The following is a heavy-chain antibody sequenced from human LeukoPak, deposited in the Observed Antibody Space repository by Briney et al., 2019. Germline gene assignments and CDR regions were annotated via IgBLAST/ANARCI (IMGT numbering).Heavy chain of an antibody. Sequence: GGSLRLSCTSSGFTFSDYYMSWTRQAPGKGLEWISYVSQSGTTIYYADSMKGRFTISRDNGKNSLYLQMNSLRAEDTGMYYCAREGPTYGSDYWGQGTLVTVSS. J-gene: IGHJ4*02. CDR3: AREGPTYGSDY. CDR1: GFTFSDYY. CDR2: VSQSGTTI. D-gene: IGHD3-10*01. V-gene: IGHV3-11*01.